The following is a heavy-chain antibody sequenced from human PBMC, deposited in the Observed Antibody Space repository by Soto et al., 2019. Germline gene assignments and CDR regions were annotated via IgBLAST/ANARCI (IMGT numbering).Heavy chain of an antibody. CDR1: GFSLSTSGVG. D-gene: IGHD6-19*01. V-gene: IGHV2-5*02. J-gene: IGHJ4*02. CDR2: IYWDDDK. CDR3: AHRRGWGYYFDY. Sequence: QITLKESGPTLVKPTQTLTLTCTFSGFSLSTSGVGVGWIRQPPGKALEWLALIYWDDDKRYSPSPKSRPTIXKXXSKNQVVLTMTNMDPVDTATYYCAHRRGWGYYFDYWGQGTLVTVSS.